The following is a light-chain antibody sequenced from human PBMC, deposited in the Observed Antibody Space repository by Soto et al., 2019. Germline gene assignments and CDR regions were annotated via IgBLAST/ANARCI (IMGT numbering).Light chain of an antibody. CDR2: DAS. J-gene: IGKJ4*01. CDR1: QSVNLN. CDR3: QQCVNWPLLT. V-gene: IGKV3-11*01. Sequence: EIMMTQSPGTLSVSPGEGATLSCTASQSVNLNLAWYQQKPGQAPRLLIYDASNRATGIPARFSGSGSGTDFTLTISSLEPEDFAVYYCQQCVNWPLLTLGGGTKVELK.